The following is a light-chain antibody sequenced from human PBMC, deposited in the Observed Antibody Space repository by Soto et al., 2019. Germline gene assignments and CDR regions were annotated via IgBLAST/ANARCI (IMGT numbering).Light chain of an antibody. J-gene: IGKJ1*01. Sequence: DIQMTQSPSTLSASVGDTVTVTCRASQSVSGWLAWYQQKPGEAPKLLIYDASALPRGVPSRFSGSRYGTKGTITIASLQTDDCATYDGQQYETFSGTFGPGTKVDIK. CDR2: DAS. CDR1: QSVSGW. V-gene: IGKV1-5*01. CDR3: QQYETFSGT.